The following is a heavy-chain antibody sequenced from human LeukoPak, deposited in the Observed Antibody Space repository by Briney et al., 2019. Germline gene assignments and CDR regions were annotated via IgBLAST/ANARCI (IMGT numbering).Heavy chain of an antibody. J-gene: IGHJ5*02. CDR2: INHSGST. CDR3: ARRGSCYFSGRYIWFDP. Sequence: SETLSLTCAVYGGSFSGYYWSWIRQPPGKGLEWIGEINHSGSTNYNPSLKSRVTISVDTSKNQFSLKLSSVTAADTAVYYCARRGSCYFSGRYIWFDPWGPGTLVTASS. CDR1: GGSFSGYY. V-gene: IGHV4-34*01. D-gene: IGHD2-15*01.